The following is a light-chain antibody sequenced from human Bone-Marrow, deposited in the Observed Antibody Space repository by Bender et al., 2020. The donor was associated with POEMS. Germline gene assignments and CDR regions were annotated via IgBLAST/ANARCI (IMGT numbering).Light chain of an antibody. CDR1: SSDVGNYNY. CDR2: DVT. J-gene: IGLJ3*02. Sequence: QSALTQPPSASGSPGQSVTISCTGTSSDVGNYNYVSWYQQHPGKAPKVMIYDVTHRPSGVSNRLSGSKSGNTASLTISGLQPEDEADYYCTSYTSSSTWVFGGGTKLTVL. CDR3: TSYTSSSTWV. V-gene: IGLV2-14*01.